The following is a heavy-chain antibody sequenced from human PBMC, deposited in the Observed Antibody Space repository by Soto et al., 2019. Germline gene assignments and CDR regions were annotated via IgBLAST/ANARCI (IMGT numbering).Heavy chain of an antibody. Sequence: GGSLRLSCAASGFTFTRYSMNWVRQASGKGLEWVSSISSTTNYIYYGDSMKGRFTISRDNAKNSLYLEMNSLRAEDTAVYYCARESEDLTSNFDYWGQGTLVTVSS. V-gene: IGHV3-21*06. CDR1: GFTFTRYS. CDR3: ARESEDLTSNFDY. CDR2: ISSTTNYI. J-gene: IGHJ4*02.